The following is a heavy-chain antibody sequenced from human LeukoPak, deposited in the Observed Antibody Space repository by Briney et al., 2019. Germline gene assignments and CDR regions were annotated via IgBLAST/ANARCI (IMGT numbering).Heavy chain of an antibody. V-gene: IGHV3-7*01. CDR2: IKQDGSEK. J-gene: IGHJ4*02. D-gene: IGHD6-19*01. CDR1: GFTFSSYA. CDR3: ARDPFSSGWYVFDY. Sequence: GGSLRLSCAVSGFTFSSYAIHWVRQAPGKGQEWVANIKQDGSEKYYVDSVKGRFTISRDNAKNSLYLQMNSLRAEDTAVYYCARDPFSSGWYVFDYWGQGTLVTVSS.